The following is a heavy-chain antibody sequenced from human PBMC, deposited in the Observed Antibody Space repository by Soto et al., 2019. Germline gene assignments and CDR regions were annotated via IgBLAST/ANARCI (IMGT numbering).Heavy chain of an antibody. V-gene: IGHV3-74*01. D-gene: IGHD1-26*01. CDR2: ISPDGTVT. CDR1: GYPFSRHW. CDR3: ARPRSMSSSGFDI. Sequence: EVQLVESGGGLVQPGGSLRLSCAASGYPFSRHWIHWVRQAPGQGPVGVSRISPDGTVTDYADFVEGPFTISRDNAQNTLYLQMSSLRAEDTAVYYCARPRSMSSSGFDIWGQGTMVIVSS. J-gene: IGHJ3*02.